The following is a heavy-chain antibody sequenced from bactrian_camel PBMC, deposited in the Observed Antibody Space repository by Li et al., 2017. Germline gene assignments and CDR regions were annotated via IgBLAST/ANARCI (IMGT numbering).Heavy chain of an antibody. CDR3: AAEGDYSDIDVGADFGY. V-gene: IGHV3S31*01. CDR2: INRSGTTT. D-gene: IGHD4*01. J-gene: IGHJ6*01. CDR1: GYTYSSNC. Sequence: VQLVESGGGSVQAGGSLTLSCAASGYTYSSNCMGWVRQAPGKGPEWVSGINRSGTTTFYSESVKGRFTISRDNDKKTLYLQLNSLKAEDTAVYYCAAEGDYSDIDVGADFGYWGQGTQVTVS.